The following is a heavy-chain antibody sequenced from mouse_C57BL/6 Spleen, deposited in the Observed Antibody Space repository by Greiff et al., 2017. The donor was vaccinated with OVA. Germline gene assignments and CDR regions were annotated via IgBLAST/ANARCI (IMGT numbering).Heavy chain of an antibody. CDR3: TRGQAYAMDY. CDR2: IDPETGGT. D-gene: IGHD3-3*01. J-gene: IGHJ4*01. V-gene: IGHV1-15*01. Sequence: VQLQQSGAELVRPGASVTLSCKASGYTFTDYEMHWVKQTPVHGLEWIGAIDPETGGTAYNQKFTGKAILTADKSSSTSYMDLRSLTSEDSAVYYCTRGQAYAMDYGGQGTSVTVSA. CDR1: GYTFTDYE.